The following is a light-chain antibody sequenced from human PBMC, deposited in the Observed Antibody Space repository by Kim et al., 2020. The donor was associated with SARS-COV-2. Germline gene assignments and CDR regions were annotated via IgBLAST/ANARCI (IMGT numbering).Light chain of an antibody. CDR3: SSYTSSSTPYV. CDR1: SSDVGGYNY. J-gene: IGLJ1*01. Sequence: SITTSCTGTSSDVGGYNYVPWYQQHPGKAPKLMIYDVSNRPSGVSNRFSGSKSGNTASLTISGLQAEDEADYYCSSYTSSSTPYVFGTGTKVTVL. V-gene: IGLV2-14*03. CDR2: DVS.